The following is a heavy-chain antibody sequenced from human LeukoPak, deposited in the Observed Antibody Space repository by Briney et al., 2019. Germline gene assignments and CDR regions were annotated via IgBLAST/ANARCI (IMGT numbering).Heavy chain of an antibody. CDR2: IYYSGST. V-gene: IGHV4-59*01. CDR3: ARAPVTTYWYFDL. CDR1: GVSITNYY. Sequence: SETLSLTCAVSGVSITNYYWSWIRQPPGKGLEWIGYIYYSGSTNYNPSLKSRVTISVDTSKNQFSLKLSSVTAADTAVYFCARAPVTTYWYFDLWGRGTLVTVSS. D-gene: IGHD4-17*01. J-gene: IGHJ2*01.